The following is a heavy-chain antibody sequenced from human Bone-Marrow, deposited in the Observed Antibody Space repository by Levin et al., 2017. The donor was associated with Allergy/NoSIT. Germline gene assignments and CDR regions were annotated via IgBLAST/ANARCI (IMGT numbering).Heavy chain of an antibody. CDR3: VKDRIAGGSSSSSGYYYYGMDV. CDR1: GFTFTSYG. J-gene: IGHJ6*02. D-gene: IGHD6-6*01. V-gene: IGHV3-30*02. Sequence: GGSLRLSCAASGFTFTSYGMHWVRQAPGKGLEWVAVMSSDGSKTYYADSVRGRFTISRDNSKNRLYLQMNSLRVEDTAVFYCVKDRIAGGSSSSSGYYYYGMDVWGQGTTVTVSS. CDR2: MSSDGSKT.